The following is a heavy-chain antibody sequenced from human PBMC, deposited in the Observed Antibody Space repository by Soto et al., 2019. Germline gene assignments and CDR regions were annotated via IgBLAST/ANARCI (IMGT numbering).Heavy chain of an antibody. J-gene: IGHJ6*02. CDR1: GYSFSNYW. Sequence: GESLKISCKGSGYSFSNYWIGWVRQMPGKGLEWMGIIYPGDSETRYSPSFQGQVTISVGKSINTAYLQWSSLKASDTAMYYCARPFGSSYVMDVWGQGTTVTVS. D-gene: IGHD6-6*01. V-gene: IGHV5-51*01. CDR3: ARPFGSSYVMDV. CDR2: IYPGDSET.